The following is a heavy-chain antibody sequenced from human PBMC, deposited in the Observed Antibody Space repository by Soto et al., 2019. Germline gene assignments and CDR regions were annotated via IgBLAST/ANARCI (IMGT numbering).Heavy chain of an antibody. CDR2: IYHSGST. Sequence: QVQLQESGPGLVKPSETLSLTCTVSGDPVTSGSYYWSWVRQPPGKGLEWIAYIYHSGSTKYNPTLRSRATISVDTSKNQFSLRLNSVTAADTAVYYCARCKYSYANLHGSWFDSWGQGTLVAVSS. CDR3: ARCKYSYANLHGSWFDS. CDR1: GDPVTSGSYY. J-gene: IGHJ5*01. D-gene: IGHD3-16*01. V-gene: IGHV4-61*01.